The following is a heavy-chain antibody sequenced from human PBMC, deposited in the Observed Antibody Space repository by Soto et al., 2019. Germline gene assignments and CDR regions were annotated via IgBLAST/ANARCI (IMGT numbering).Heavy chain of an antibody. Sequence: TLSLTCTVSGDSISRADYYWSWIRQPPGKGLEWIGYIYYSGDTYYNPSLKSRLTISVDTSKNQFSLKLSSVTAADTAVYYCARGVHCDGDCYALDYWGQGALVTVSA. V-gene: IGHV4-30-4*01. J-gene: IGHJ4*02. CDR2: IYYSGDT. D-gene: IGHD2-21*02. CDR1: GDSISRADYY. CDR3: ARGVHCDGDCYALDY.